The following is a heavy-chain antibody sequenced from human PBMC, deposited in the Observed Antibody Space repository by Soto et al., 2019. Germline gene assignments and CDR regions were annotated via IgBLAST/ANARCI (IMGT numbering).Heavy chain of an antibody. CDR2: IYWNNDK. Sequence: TLVNNTQTLRLTRTFSGFSRSTSGVGVGWIRQPPGKALEWLALIYWNNDKRYSPSLKSRLTITKDTSRNQVVLTMTNMDPVDTATYYCAHRPSGWYFFDYWGQGTLVTASS. CDR1: GFSRSTSGVG. D-gene: IGHD6-19*01. V-gene: IGHV2-5*01. CDR3: AHRPSGWYFFDY. J-gene: IGHJ4*02.